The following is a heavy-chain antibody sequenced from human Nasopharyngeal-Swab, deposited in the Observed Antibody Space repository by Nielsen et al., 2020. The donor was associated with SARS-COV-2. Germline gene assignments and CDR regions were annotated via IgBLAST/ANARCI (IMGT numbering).Heavy chain of an antibody. CDR2: ISYDGSSK. CDR1: GFTFSSYG. Sequence: GESLKISCAASGFTFSSYGMHWVRQAPGKGLEWVAVISYDGSSKYYADSVKGRFTISRDNSKNTLYLQMNSLRAEDTAVYYCAKGPYYYYYMDVWGKGTTVTVSS. CDR3: AKGPYYYYYMDV. V-gene: IGHV3-30*18. J-gene: IGHJ6*03.